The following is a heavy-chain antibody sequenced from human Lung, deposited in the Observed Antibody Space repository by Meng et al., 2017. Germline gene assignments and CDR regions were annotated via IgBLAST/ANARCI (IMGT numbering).Heavy chain of an antibody. D-gene: IGHD1-14*01. CDR3: ARGRRNEPLFDY. Sequence: QVQLVQSGAEVTKPGSSFKVACKTSGGSFSTHTFSWVRQAPGQGLEWMGGLIAVFDKTKAAPRFQDRVTFTADESTSTAYMELSSLTFDDTAVYFCARGRRNEPLFDYWGQGTLVTVSS. CDR1: GGSFSTHT. J-gene: IGHJ4*02. V-gene: IGHV1-69*13. CDR2: LIAVFDKT.